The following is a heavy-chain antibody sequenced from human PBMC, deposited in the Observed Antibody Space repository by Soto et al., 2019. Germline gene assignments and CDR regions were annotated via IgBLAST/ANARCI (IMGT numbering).Heavy chain of an antibody. CDR1: GGTFSSYA. Sequence: ASVKVSCKASGGTFSSYAISRVRQAPGQGLEWMGGIIPTFGTANYAQKFQGRVTITADESTSTAYMELSSLRSEDTAVYYCVIYYDSSGYYFDYWGQGTLVTVSS. V-gene: IGHV1-69*13. D-gene: IGHD3-22*01. CDR3: VIYYDSSGYYFDY. CDR2: IIPTFGTA. J-gene: IGHJ4*02.